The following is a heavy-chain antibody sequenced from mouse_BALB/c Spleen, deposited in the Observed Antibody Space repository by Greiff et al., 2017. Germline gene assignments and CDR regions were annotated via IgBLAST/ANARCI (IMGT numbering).Heavy chain of an antibody. CDR1: GYAFTNYL. J-gene: IGHJ2*01. Sequence: QVQLQQSGAELVRPGTSVKVSCKASGYAFTNYLIEWVKQRPGQGLEWIGVINPGSGGTNYNEKFKGKATLTADKSSSTAYMQLSSLTSDDSAVYFCARSGDGYYSYFDYWGQGTTLTVSS. CDR2: INPGSGGT. D-gene: IGHD2-3*01. CDR3: ARSGDGYYSYFDY. V-gene: IGHV1-54*03.